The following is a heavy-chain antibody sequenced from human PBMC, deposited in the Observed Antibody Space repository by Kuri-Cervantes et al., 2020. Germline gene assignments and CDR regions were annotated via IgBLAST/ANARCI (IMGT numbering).Heavy chain of an antibody. CDR3: ASRGQNYCSGGSCYGPPSD. CDR2: INHSGST. CDR1: GGSFSGYY. V-gene: IGHV4-34*01. J-gene: IGHJ4*02. Sequence: SETLSLTCAVYGGSFSGYYWSWIRQPPGKGLEWIGEINHSGSTNYNPSLKSRVTISVDTSKNQFSLKLSSVTAADTAVYYCASRGQNYCSGGSCYGPPSDWGQGTLVTVSS. D-gene: IGHD2-15*01.